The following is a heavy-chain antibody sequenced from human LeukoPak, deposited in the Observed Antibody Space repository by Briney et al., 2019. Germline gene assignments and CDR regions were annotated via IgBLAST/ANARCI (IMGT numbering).Heavy chain of an antibody. CDR2: IYYSGST. V-gene: IGHV4-59*01. J-gene: IGHJ4*02. CDR1: GGSISSYY. D-gene: IGHD6-6*01. Sequence: SETLSLTCTVSGGSISSYYWSWIRQPPGKGLEWIGYIYYSGSTNYNPSLKSRVTISVDTSKNQFSLKLSSVTAADTAVYYCARQGLQQLEIPPWDYWGQGTLVTVSS. CDR3: ARQGLQQLEIPPWDY.